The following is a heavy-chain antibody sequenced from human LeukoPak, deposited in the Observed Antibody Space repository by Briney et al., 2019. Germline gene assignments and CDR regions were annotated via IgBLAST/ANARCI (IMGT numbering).Heavy chain of an antibody. V-gene: IGHV4-59*01. CDR1: GGSISSYY. CDR3: AREGSHRLGYFVSGEYYYYGMDV. Sequence: SETLSLTCTVSGGSISSYYWSWIRQPPGKGLEWIGYIYYSGSTNYNPSLKSRVTISVDTSKNQFSLKLSSVTAADTAVYYCAREGSHRLGYFVSGEYYYYGMDVWGKGTTATVSS. D-gene: IGHD3-9*01. CDR2: IYYSGST. J-gene: IGHJ6*04.